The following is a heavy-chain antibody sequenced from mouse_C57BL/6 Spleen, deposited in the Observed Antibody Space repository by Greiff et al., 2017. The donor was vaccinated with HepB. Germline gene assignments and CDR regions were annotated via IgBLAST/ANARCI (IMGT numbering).Heavy chain of an antibody. CDR3: ARSDDSLTTDAMDY. CDR2: INPSTGGT. J-gene: IGHJ4*01. D-gene: IGHD2-4*01. V-gene: IGHV1-42*01. Sequence: VQLQQSGPELVKPGASVKISCKASGYSFTGYYMNWVKQSPEKSLEWIGEINPSTGGTTYNQKFKAKATLTVDKSSSTAYMQLKSLTSEDSAVYYCARSDDSLTTDAMDYWGQGTSVTVSS. CDR1: GYSFTGYY.